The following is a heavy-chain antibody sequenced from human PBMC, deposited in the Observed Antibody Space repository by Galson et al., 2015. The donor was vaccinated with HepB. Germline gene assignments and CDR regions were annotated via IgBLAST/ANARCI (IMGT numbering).Heavy chain of an antibody. CDR2: INSDGTTK. CDR1: RLTFGDYY. V-gene: IGHV3-11*01. D-gene: IGHD3/OR15-3a*01. Sequence: SLRLSCAASRLTFGDYYMSWIRQAPGKGLEWISSINSDGTTKYHADSVRGRFTISRDNAKNSLYLQMNSLSAEDTAVYFCASGDFWTDSYSGRLDVWGKGTTVTVSS. CDR3: ASGDFWTDSYSGRLDV. J-gene: IGHJ6*04.